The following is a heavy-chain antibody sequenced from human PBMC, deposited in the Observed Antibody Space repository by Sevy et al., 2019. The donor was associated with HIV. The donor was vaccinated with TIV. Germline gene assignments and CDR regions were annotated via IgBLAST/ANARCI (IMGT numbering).Heavy chain of an antibody. V-gene: IGHV3-23*01. J-gene: IGHJ4*02. Sequence: GGSLRLSCAASGFTFSSCAMSWVRQAPGKGLEWVSGISDSGSATYYADSVKGRFTISGDNSKNTLYLQMNSLRAEDTAVYYCVKVAGSGTYYSGDFDYWGQGTLVTVSS. D-gene: IGHD3-10*01. CDR1: GFTFSSCA. CDR3: VKVAGSGTYYSGDFDY. CDR2: ISDSGSAT.